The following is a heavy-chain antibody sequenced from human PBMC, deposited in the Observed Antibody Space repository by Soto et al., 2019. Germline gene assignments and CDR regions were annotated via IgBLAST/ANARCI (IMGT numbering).Heavy chain of an antibody. J-gene: IGHJ6*02. CDR3: GRQGASGYRHGPYYYYYAMDV. CDR2: IKQDGSEK. D-gene: IGHD5-18*01. Sequence: GGSLRLSCAASGFTFSSYWMSWVRQAPGKGLEWVANIKQDGSEKYYVDSVKGRFTISRDNAKNSLYLQMNSLRAEDTAVYYCGRQGASGYRHGPYYYYYAMDVWGQGTTVTVSS. V-gene: IGHV3-7*03. CDR1: GFTFSSYW.